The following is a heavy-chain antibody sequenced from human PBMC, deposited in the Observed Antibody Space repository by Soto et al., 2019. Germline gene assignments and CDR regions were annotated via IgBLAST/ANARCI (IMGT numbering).Heavy chain of an antibody. CDR3: ARQDYYDTGYYVV. V-gene: IGHV4-4*07. CDR1: GRSMSGYY. CDR2: IYTSGTT. J-gene: IGHJ4*02. D-gene: IGHD3-9*01. Sequence: SETLSLTCTVSGRSMSGYYWSWIRQPAGERLEWIGRIYTSGTTDFNPSLKGRVTMSVDTSKNQFSLKLTSVTAADTALYYCARQDYYDTGYYVVWGQGTQVTVSS.